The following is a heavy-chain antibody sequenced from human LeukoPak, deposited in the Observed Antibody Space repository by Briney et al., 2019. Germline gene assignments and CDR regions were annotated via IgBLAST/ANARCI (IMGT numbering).Heavy chain of an antibody. CDR2: ISSSGSTI. CDR1: GFTFSSFE. D-gene: IGHD3-10*01. J-gene: IGHJ4*02. Sequence: GGSLRLSCAASGFTFSSFEMIWLPQAPGKGLEGVSNISSSGSTIYYADSVKGRFTISRDNAKNSLYLQMNSLRAEDTAVYYCARVLGFGEPSYYFDYWGQGTLVTVSS. V-gene: IGHV3-48*03. CDR3: ARVLGFGEPSYYFDY.